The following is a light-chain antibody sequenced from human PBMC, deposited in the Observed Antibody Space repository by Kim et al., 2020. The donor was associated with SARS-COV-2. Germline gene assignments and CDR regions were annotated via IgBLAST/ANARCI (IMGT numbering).Light chain of an antibody. CDR3: ASWDDSLNGHVV. Sequence: QRVTISCSGTTSNIGNNAVNWYQHLPGTAPKLLIYANNQRPSGVPDRFSASKSGTSASLAISGLQSEDEAHYYCASWDDSLNGHVVFGGGTQLTV. V-gene: IGLV1-44*01. CDR1: TSNIGNNA. J-gene: IGLJ2*01. CDR2: ANN.